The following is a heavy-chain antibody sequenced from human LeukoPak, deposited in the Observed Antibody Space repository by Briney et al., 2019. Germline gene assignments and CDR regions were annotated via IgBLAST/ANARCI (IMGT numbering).Heavy chain of an antibody. CDR1: GDSVLSNSVT. CDR2: TYYRSTWYN. D-gene: IGHD2-2*01. Sequence: SQTLSLTCAISGDSVLSNSVTWNWIRQSPSRGLEWLGRTYYRSTWYNDYAVSVRGRITVNPDTSKDQFSLHLNSVTPEDTAVYYCARRLTQYDCFDPWGQGILVTVSS. CDR3: ARRLTQYDCFDP. J-gene: IGHJ5*02. V-gene: IGHV6-1*01.